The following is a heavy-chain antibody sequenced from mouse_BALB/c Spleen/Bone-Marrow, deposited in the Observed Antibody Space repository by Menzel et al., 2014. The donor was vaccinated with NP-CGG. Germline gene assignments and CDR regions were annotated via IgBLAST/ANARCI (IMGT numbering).Heavy chain of an antibody. J-gene: IGHJ2*01. CDR2: ISSGSSTI. D-gene: IGHD4-1*01. CDR3: TRGGNWDDFDY. Sequence: EVMLVESGGGLVQPGGSRKLSCAASGFTFSSFGMHWVRQAPEKGLECVAYISSGSSTIFYADTVKGRFTVSRDNPKNTLFLQMTGLRSEDTAMYYCTRGGNWDDFDYWGQGTTLTVSS. V-gene: IGHV5-17*02. CDR1: GFTFSSFG.